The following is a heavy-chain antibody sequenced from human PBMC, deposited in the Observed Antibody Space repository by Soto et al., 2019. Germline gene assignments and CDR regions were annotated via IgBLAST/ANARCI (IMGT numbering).Heavy chain of an antibody. D-gene: IGHD6-13*01. Sequence: QVQLVQSGAEVRKPGSSVKVSCKASGDTFSSYAISWVRQAPGQGLEWMGGIVPFIGTTNYAQNFQGRVTITADKSTSTTYVELTSLRSGDTALYYCARGGLSSSWRFDSWGQGALVTASS. CDR2: IVPFIGTT. CDR3: ARGGLSSSWRFDS. CDR1: GDTFSSYA. V-gene: IGHV1-69*06. J-gene: IGHJ4*02.